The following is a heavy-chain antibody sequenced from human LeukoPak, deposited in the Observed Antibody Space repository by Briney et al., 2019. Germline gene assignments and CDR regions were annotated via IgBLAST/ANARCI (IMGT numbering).Heavy chain of an antibody. CDR1: GYTFTSYD. D-gene: IGHD6-13*01. J-gene: IGHJ6*03. V-gene: IGHV1-8*01. CDR3: ARGFSSWYYYYYMDV. Sequence: ASVKVSCKASGYTFTSYDINWVRQATGQGLGWMGWMNPNSGNTGYAQKFQGRVTMTRNTSISTAYMELSSLRSEDTAVYYCARGFSSWYYYYYMDVWGKGTTVTVSS. CDR2: MNPNSGNT.